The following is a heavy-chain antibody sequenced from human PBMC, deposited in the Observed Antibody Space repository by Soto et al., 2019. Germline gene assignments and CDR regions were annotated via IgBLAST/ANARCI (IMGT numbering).Heavy chain of an antibody. J-gene: IGHJ4*02. CDR2: FIPVYRTL. V-gene: IGHV1-69*13. Sequence: GASVMVSCKASGGSFGNSAIYWVRQTPGQGLEWLGGFIPVYRTLNYAQKFQGRVTITADESTGTAYMTLSSLASDDTAVYYCATGVIWIGYFTVDSWGQGTRVTVSS. CDR1: GGSFGNSA. CDR3: ATGVIWIGYFTVDS. D-gene: IGHD3-3*01.